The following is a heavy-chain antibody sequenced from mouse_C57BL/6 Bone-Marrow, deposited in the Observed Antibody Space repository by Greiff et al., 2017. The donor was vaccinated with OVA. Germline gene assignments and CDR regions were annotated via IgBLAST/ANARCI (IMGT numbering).Heavy chain of an antibody. V-gene: IGHV6-3*01. CDR1: GFTFSNYW. D-gene: IGHD4-1*01. J-gene: IGHJ4*01. CDR2: IRLKSDNYAT. Sequence: EVMLVESGGGLVQPGGSMKLSCVASGFTFSNYWMNWVRQSPEKGLEWVAQIRLKSDNYATHYAESVKGRFTISRDDSKSSVYLQMNNLRAEDTGIYYCTFCGTKYYYAMDYWGQGTSVTVSS. CDR3: TFCGTKYYYAMDY.